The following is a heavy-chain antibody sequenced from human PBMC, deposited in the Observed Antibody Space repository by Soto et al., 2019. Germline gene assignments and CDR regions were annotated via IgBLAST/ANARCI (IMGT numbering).Heavy chain of an antibody. V-gene: IGHV5-10-1*01. CDR2: IDPSDSYT. Sequence: GESLKIFCKGSGYSFTSYWISWVRQMPGKGLEWMGRIDPSDSYTNYSPSFQGHVTISADKSISTAYLQWSSLKASDTAMYYCASQLDCSSTSCYTDYYGMDVWGQGTTVTVSS. CDR3: ASQLDCSSTSCYTDYYGMDV. CDR1: GYSFTSYW. J-gene: IGHJ6*02. D-gene: IGHD2-2*02.